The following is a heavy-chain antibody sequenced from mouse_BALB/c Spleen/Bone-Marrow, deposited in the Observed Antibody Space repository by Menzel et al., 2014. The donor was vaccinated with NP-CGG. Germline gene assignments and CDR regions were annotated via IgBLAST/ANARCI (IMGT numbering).Heavy chain of an antibody. CDR1: GFTFSDYY. Sequence: EVQRVESGGGLVKPGGSLKLSCAASGFTFSDYYMYWVRQTPEKRLEWVATISDGGSYTYYPDSVKGRFTISRDNAKNNLYLQMSSQKSEDTAMYYCARGGQLGAMDYWGQGTSVTVSS. V-gene: IGHV5-4*02. CDR2: ISDGGSYT. D-gene: IGHD3-2*01. J-gene: IGHJ4*01. CDR3: ARGGQLGAMDY.